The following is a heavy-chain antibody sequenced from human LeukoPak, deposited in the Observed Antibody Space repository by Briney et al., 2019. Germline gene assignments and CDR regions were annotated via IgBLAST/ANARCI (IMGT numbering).Heavy chain of an antibody. CDR1: GFTFSSYW. D-gene: IGHD3-10*01. J-gene: IGHJ4*02. CDR3: ARDGGDYGSGSYYAY. Sequence: GGSLRLSCAASGFTFSSYWMHWVRQAPGKGLVWVSRINSDGSSTSYADSVKGRFTISRDNAKNTLYLQMDSLRAEDTAVYYRARDGGDYGSGSYYAYWGQGTLVTVSS. V-gene: IGHV3-74*01. CDR2: INSDGSST.